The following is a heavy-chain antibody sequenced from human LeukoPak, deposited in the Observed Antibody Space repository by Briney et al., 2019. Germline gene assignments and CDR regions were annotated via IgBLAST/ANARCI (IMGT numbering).Heavy chain of an antibody. CDR1: GGTFSSYT. Sequence: ASVEVSCKASGGTFSSYTISWVRQAPGQGLEWMGRIIPILGIANYAQKFQGRVTITADKSTSAAYMELSSLRSEDTAVYYCARGGSSIDYWGQGTLVTVPS. CDR2: IIPILGIA. D-gene: IGHD2-15*01. J-gene: IGHJ4*02. CDR3: ARGGSSIDY. V-gene: IGHV1-69*02.